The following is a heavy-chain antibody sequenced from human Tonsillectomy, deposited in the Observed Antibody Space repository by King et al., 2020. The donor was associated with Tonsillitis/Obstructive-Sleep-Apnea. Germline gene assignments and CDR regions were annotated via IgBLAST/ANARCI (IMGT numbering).Heavy chain of an antibody. CDR1: GYSFTDYW. J-gene: IGHJ4*02. Sequence: VQLVESGTAVKKSGESLKISCEGSGYSFTDYWIGWVRQMPGKGLEWVGIIYPADSDTRYIPSFQGQVTISADKAISTAYLQWSSLKASDSAIYYCARLGLQGDGISGTLDFWGQGTLVTVSS. V-gene: IGHV5-51*01. CDR2: IYPADSDT. CDR3: ARLGLQGDGISGTLDF. D-gene: IGHD1-7*01.